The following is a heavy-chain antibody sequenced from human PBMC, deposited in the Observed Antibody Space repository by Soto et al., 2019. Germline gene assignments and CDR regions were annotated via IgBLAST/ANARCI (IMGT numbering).Heavy chain of an antibody. J-gene: IGHJ5*02. CDR2: IYSSGNT. CDR3: ARGQRFSDWFDP. CDR1: GCTISGYY. Sequence: SETLSLPCRVSGCTISGYYWTWIRQPAGKGLEWIGRIYSSGNTKYNPSLQSRVTMSLDTSNNQFSLRLTSVTAADTAVYYCARGQRFSDWFDPWGQGTLVTVSS. V-gene: IGHV4-4*07. D-gene: IGHD3-3*01.